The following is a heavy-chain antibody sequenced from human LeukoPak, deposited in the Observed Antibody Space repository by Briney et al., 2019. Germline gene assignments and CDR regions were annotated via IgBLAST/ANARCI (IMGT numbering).Heavy chain of an antibody. CDR1: GFTFRNYW. D-gene: IGHD3-10*01. CDR3: AKDINRKLLWFGEMGY. Sequence: PGGSLRLSCVASGFTFRNYWMHWVRQVPGKGPEWVSRINKDGSITNFADSVKGRFTISRDNAKNTVYLQMNSLRAEDTALYYCAKDINRKLLWFGEMGYWGQGTLVTVSS. V-gene: IGHV3-74*01. CDR2: INKDGSIT. J-gene: IGHJ4*02.